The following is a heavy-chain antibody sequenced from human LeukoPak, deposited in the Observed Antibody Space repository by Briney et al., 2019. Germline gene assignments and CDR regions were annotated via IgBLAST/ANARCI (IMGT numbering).Heavy chain of an antibody. J-gene: IGHJ4*02. CDR1: GGSFSGYY. CDR3: ARVSRFPLYSSSWYYFDY. Sequence: PSETLSLTCAVYGGSFSGYYWSWIRQPPGKGLEWIGEINHSGSTNYNPSLKSRVTISVDTSKNQFSLKLSSVTAADTAVYYCARVSRFPLYSSSWYYFDYWGQGTLVTVSS. D-gene: IGHD6-13*01. CDR2: INHSGST. V-gene: IGHV4-34*01.